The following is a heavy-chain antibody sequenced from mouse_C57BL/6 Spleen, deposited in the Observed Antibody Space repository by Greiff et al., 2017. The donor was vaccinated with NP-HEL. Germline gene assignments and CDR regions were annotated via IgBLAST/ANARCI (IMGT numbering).Heavy chain of an antibody. V-gene: IGHV1-52*01. CDR2: IDPSDSET. CDR3: ARPIYYGYDGGHFDV. J-gene: IGHJ1*03. Sequence: QVQLQQPGAELVRPGSSVKLSCKASGYTFTSYWMHWVKQRPIQGLEWIGNIDPSDSETHYNQKFKDKATLTVDKSSSTAYMQLSSLTSEDSAVYYCARPIYYGYDGGHFDVWGTGTTVTVSS. CDR1: GYTFTSYW. D-gene: IGHD2-2*01.